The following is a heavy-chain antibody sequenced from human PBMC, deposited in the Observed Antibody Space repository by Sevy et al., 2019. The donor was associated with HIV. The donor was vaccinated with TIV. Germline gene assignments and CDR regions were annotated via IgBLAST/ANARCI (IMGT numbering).Heavy chain of an antibody. CDR3: GKGRIETILLSKGDRFDP. CDR1: GFTFSNYA. J-gene: IGHJ5*02. Sequence: GGSLRLSCSASGFTFSNYAMHWVRQAPGKGLEYVSGLSSVNAGSTNYADSVNGRFTIARDNSKNTLYLQMSRLRTEETVLYYWGKGRIETILLSKGDRFDPWGQGTLVTVSS. D-gene: IGHD3-9*01. V-gene: IGHV3-64D*06. CDR2: LSSVNAGST.